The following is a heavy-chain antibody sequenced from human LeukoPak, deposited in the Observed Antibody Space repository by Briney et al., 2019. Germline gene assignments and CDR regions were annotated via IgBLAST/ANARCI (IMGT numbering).Heavy chain of an antibody. Sequence: ASVKVSCKASGCTFSSYVISWVRQAPGQGREWVGWISAYNGNTNYAQKHQGRVTMTTDTSTSTAYMELRSLRSDDTAVYYCARVGPLYYYGSGSAFDYWGQGTLVTVSS. CDR2: ISAYNGNT. D-gene: IGHD3-10*01. CDR1: GCTFSSYV. CDR3: ARVGPLYYYGSGSAFDY. J-gene: IGHJ4*02. V-gene: IGHV1-18*01.